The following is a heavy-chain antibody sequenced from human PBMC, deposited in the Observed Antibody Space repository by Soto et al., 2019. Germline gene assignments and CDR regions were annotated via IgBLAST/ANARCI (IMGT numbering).Heavy chain of an antibody. J-gene: IGHJ4*02. Sequence: QVQLVESGGGVVQPGRSLRLSCAASGFTFSNHGMHWVRQSPGKGLEWVAVISYEGSHKYYADSVKGRFTVSRDNSKKTLYLQMDSLRGEDTAVYYCAKDASPMASTGVFDYWGQGTLVTVSS. CDR3: AKDASPMASTGVFDY. V-gene: IGHV3-30*18. CDR1: GFTFSNHG. CDR2: ISYEGSHK. D-gene: IGHD1-1*01.